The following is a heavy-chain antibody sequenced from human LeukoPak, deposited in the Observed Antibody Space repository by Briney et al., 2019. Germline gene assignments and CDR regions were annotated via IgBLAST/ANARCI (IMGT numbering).Heavy chain of an antibody. CDR2: IYTSGST. CDR3: AGGGDSSGRYAQFDY. J-gene: IGHJ4*02. D-gene: IGHD6-19*01. CDR1: GGSISSYY. V-gene: IGHV4-4*07. Sequence: PSETLSLTCTVSGGSISSYYWSWIRQPAGKGLGWIGRIYTSGSTNYNPSLKSRVTMSVDTSKNQLSLKLSSVTAADTAVYYCAGGGDSSGRYAQFDYWGQGTLVTVSS.